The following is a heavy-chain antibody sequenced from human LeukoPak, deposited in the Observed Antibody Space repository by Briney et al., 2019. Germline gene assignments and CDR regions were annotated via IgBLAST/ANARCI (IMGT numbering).Heavy chain of an antibody. CDR1: GDSVSSNSAT. CDR3: ARDPVTRGAGWYFDL. V-gene: IGHV6-1*01. CDR2: TYYRSKWYN. J-gene: IGHJ2*01. D-gene: IGHD3-3*01. Sequence: SQTLSLTRAISGDSVSSNSATWNWIRQSPSRGLEWLGRTYYRSKWYNDYVVSVKSRITINPDTSKNQFSLLLNSVTPEDTAVYYCARDPVTRGAGWYFDLWGRGTFVTVSS.